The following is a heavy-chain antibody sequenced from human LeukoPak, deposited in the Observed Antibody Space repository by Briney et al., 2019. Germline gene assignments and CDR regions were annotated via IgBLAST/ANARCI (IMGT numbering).Heavy chain of an antibody. CDR1: GFTFDDYA. J-gene: IGHJ6*02. CDR2: ISWNSGSI. Sequence: GRSLRLPCAASGFTFDDYAMHWVRQAPGKGLEWVSGISWNSGSIGYSDSVKGRFTISRDNAKNSLYLQMNSLRAEDTALYYCAKDIGPLGVVVPAAMAQYYYYYYGMDVWGQGTTVTVSS. D-gene: IGHD2-2*01. CDR3: AKDIGPLGVVVPAAMAQYYYYYYGMDV. V-gene: IGHV3-9*01.